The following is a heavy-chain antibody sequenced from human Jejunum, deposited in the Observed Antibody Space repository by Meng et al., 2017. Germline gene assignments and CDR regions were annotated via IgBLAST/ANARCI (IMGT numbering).Heavy chain of an antibody. CDR2: LTHGGENT. D-gene: IGHD1-26*01. CDR3: AKDVGARGVGGNSEY. V-gene: IGHV3-23*01. CDR1: GFTFSNYA. Sequence: GGSLRLSCAASGFTFSNYAMLWVRQAPGKGLEWVSSLTHGGENTYYADSVKGRFTVSRDNSDNTLYLKLNSLRVEDTAVYCCAKDVGARGVGGNSEYWGQGTLVTVSS. J-gene: IGHJ4*02.